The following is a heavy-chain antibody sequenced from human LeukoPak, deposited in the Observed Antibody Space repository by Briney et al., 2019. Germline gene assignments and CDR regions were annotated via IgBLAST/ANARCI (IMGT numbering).Heavy chain of an antibody. V-gene: IGHV1-24*01. J-gene: IGHJ3*02. CDR2: FYPEDGET. CDR3: ATGYRGITMIVVARGAFDI. CDR1: GYTLTELS. D-gene: IGHD3-22*01. Sequence: ASVKVSCKVSGYTLTELSMHWVRQAPGKGLEWMGGFYPEDGETIYAQKFQGRVTMTEDTSTDTAYMELSSLRSEDTAVYYCATGYRGITMIVVARGAFDIWGQGTMVTVSS.